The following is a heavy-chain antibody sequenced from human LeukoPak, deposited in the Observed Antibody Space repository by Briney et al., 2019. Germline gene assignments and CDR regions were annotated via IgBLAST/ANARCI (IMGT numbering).Heavy chain of an antibody. CDR1: GFTFSSYS. V-gene: IGHV3-15*01. CDR2: IKSKTDGGTT. D-gene: IGHD3-3*01. J-gene: IGHJ4*02. Sequence: PGGSLRLSCAASGFTFSSYSMNWVRQAPGKGLEWVGRIKSKTDGGTTDYAAPVKGRFTISRDDSKNTLYLQMNSLKTEDTAVYYCTTMMSLRFLEFPDYWGQGTLVTVSS. CDR3: TTMMSLRFLEFPDY.